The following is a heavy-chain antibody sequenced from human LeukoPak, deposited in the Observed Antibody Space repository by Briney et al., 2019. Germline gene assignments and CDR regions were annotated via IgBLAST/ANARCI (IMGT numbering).Heavy chain of an antibody. D-gene: IGHD4-17*01. Sequence: SETLSLTCNVSGGSISSYYWIWIRQPPGKGLEWIGYISYSGSTYYNPSLKSRVTISVDTSKNQFSLKQSSVTAADTAVYYCARQTPFYGDSDYWGQGTLVTVSS. CDR2: ISYSGST. CDR3: ARQTPFYGDSDY. J-gene: IGHJ4*02. V-gene: IGHV4-59*08. CDR1: GGSISSYY.